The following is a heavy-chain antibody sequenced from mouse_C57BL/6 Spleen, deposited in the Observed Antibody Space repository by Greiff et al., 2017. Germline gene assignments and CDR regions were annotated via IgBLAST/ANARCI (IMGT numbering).Heavy chain of an antibody. D-gene: IGHD1-1*01. V-gene: IGHV1-82*01. CDR1: GYAFSSSW. Sequence: VQLQQSGPELVKPGASVKISCKASGYAFSSSWMNWVKQRPGKGLEWIGRIYPGDGDTNYNGQFKGKATLTADKSSSTAYMPLSSLTSEDSAVYFCARGGILRTPRDVEVWGTGTTVTVSS. CDR2: IYPGDGDT. CDR3: ARGGILRTPRDVEV. J-gene: IGHJ1*03.